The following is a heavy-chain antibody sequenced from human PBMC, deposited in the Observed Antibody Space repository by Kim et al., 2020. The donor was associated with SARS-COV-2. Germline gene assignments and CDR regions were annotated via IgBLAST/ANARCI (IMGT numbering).Heavy chain of an antibody. CDR1: GFTFGDYD. Sequence: GGSLRLSCAASGFTFGDYDMHWVRQAPGKGLEWVAFISSSGHNTYFADSVKGRFTVSRDNRKNSLFLQINSLRTEDTALYYCAKEEAGGVYYS. D-gene: IGHD2-8*02. CDR3: AKEEAGGVYYS. CDR2: ISSSGHNT. J-gene: IGHJ6*01. V-gene: IGHV3-43*02.